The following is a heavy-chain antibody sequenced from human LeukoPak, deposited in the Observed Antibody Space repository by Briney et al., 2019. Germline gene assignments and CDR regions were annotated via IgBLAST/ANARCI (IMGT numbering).Heavy chain of an antibody. CDR2: MSAYNGNT. V-gene: IGHV1-18*01. D-gene: IGHD2-2*02. J-gene: IGHJ4*02. Sequence: ASVKVSCKASGYTFTSYGISWVRQAPGQGLEWMGWMSAYNGNTNYAQKLQGRVTMTTDTSTSTAYMELRSLRSDDTAVYYCAREGGACSSTSCYTFVDFDYSGQGTLVTVSS. CDR3: AREGGACSSTSCYTFVDFDY. CDR1: GYTFTSYG.